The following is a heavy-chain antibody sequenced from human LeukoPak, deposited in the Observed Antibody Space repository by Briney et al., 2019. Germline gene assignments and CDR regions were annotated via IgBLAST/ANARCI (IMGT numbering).Heavy chain of an antibody. D-gene: IGHD6-19*01. CDR3: ARDSLVAGLVFYY. CDR2: ISSGSSTI. V-gene: IGHV3-48*01. J-gene: IGHJ4*02. Sequence: PGGSLRLSCAASGFTFSSCSMNWVRQAPGKGLEWVSYISSGSSTIYYADSVKGRFTISRDNAKNSLYLQMNSLRAEDTAVYYCARDSLVAGLVFYYWGQGTLVTVSS. CDR1: GFTFSSCS.